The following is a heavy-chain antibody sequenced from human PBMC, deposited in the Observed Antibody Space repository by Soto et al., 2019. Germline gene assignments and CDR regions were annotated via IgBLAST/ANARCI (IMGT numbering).Heavy chain of an antibody. CDR2: ISSSGSNK. J-gene: IGHJ4*02. CDR1: GFTFSSYA. CDR3: ARDRRWLRSGFDY. V-gene: IGHV3-30*04. Sequence: PWGSLRLSCAASGFTFSSYAIHWVRQAPGKGLEWVAVISSSGSNKLYADSVRGRFTISRDNSKNTLYVQMNSLRDEDTAVYHCARDRRWLRSGFDYWGQGALVTVSS. D-gene: IGHD5-12*01.